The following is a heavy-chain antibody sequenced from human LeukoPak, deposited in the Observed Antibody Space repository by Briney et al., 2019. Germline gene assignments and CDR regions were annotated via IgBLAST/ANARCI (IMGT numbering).Heavy chain of an antibody. Sequence: SSETLSLTCAVYGGSFSGYYWSWIRQPPGKGLEWIGEINHSGSTNYNPSLKSRVTISVDTSKNQFSLKLSSVTAADTAVYYCAGFRYSSSQAYYYYYYMDVWGKGTTVTVSS. CDR2: INHSGST. J-gene: IGHJ6*03. D-gene: IGHD6-13*01. V-gene: IGHV4-34*01. CDR3: AGFRYSSSQAYYYYYYMDV. CDR1: GGSFSGYY.